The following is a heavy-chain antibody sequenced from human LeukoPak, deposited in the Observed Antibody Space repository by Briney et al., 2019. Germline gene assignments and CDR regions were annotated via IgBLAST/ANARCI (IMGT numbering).Heavy chain of an antibody. V-gene: IGHV4-59*01. Sequence: PSETLSLTCAVYGGSFSGYYWSWIRQPPGKGLEWIGYIYYSGSTNYNPSLKSRVTISVDTSKNQFSLKLSSVTAADTAVYYCAATAGSGWDIDYWGQGTLVTVSS. D-gene: IGHD6-19*01. CDR3: AATAGSGWDIDY. CDR1: GGSFSGYY. CDR2: IYYSGST. J-gene: IGHJ4*02.